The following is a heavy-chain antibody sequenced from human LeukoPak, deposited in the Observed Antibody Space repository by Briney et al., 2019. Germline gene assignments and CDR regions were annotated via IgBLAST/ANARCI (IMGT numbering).Heavy chain of an antibody. J-gene: IGHJ3*02. CDR1: GFTFSSYS. CDR2: ISSSSSYI. D-gene: IGHD6-13*01. V-gene: IGHV3-21*01. Sequence: PGGSLRLSCAASGFTFSSYSMNWVRQAPGKGLEWVSSISSSSSYIYYADSVKGRFTISRDNAKNSLYLQMNSLRAEDTAVYYCARGRRRWQQLAREIDAFDIWGQGTMVTVSS. CDR3: ARGRRRWQQLAREIDAFDI.